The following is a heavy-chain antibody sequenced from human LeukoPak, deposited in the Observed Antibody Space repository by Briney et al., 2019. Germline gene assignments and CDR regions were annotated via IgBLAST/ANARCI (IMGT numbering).Heavy chain of an antibody. CDR3: ARGEDIVVVPAAMVGVWFDP. CDR2: IYYSGST. Sequence: PSQTLSLTCTVSGGSISGGDYYWSWIRQPPGKGLEWIGYIYYSGSTYYNPSLKSRVTISVDTSKNQFSLKLSSVTAADTAVYYCARGEDIVVVPAAMVGVWFDPWGQGTLVTVSS. CDR1: GGSISGGDYY. J-gene: IGHJ5*02. V-gene: IGHV4-30-4*01. D-gene: IGHD2-2*01.